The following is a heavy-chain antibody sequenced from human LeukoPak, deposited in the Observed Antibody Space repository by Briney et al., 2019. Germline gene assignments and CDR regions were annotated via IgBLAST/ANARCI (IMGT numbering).Heavy chain of an antibody. CDR1: GGSISSYY. D-gene: IGHD1-26*01. Sequence: PSETLSLTCTVSGGSISSYYWSWIRQPPGKGLEWIGYISYSGSTNYNPSLRGRVTISLDTSKNQFSLKLSSVTAADTAVYYCARDQGGGYSALDYWGQGTLVTVSS. CDR3: ARDQGGGYSALDY. V-gene: IGHV4-59*01. J-gene: IGHJ4*02. CDR2: ISYSGST.